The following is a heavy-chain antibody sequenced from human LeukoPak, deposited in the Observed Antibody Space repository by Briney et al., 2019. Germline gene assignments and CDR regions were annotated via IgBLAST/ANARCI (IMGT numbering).Heavy chain of an antibody. V-gene: IGHV4-59*01. CDR1: GGSISSYY. CDR3: AQSRSTYSSVAWFDP. D-gene: IGHD6-25*01. J-gene: IGHJ5*02. CDR2: IYYSGST. Sequence: SETLSLTCTVSGGSISSYYWSWIQQPPGKGLEWIGYIYYSGSTNYNPSLKSRVTISVDTSKNQFSLKLSSVTAADTAVYYCAQSRSTYSSVAWFDPWGQGTLVTVSS.